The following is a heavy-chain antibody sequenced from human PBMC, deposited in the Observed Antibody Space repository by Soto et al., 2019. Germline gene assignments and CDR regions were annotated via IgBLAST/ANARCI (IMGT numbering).Heavy chain of an antibody. J-gene: IGHJ5*02. CDR2: ISAYNGNT. CDR1: GYTFTSYG. CDR3: ARDLPMVRGWPNWFDP. Sequence: GASVKVSCKASGYTFTSYGISWVRQAPGQGLEWMGWISAYNGNTNYAQKLQGRVTMTTDTSTSTAYMELRSLRSDDTAVYYCARDLPMVRGWPNWFDPWGQGTLVTVSS. D-gene: IGHD3-10*01. V-gene: IGHV1-18*04.